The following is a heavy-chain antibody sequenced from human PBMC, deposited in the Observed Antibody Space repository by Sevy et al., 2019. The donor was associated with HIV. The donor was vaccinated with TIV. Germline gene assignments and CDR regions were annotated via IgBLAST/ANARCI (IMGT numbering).Heavy chain of an antibody. J-gene: IGHJ3*02. CDR3: ARDLHNGGNPHGAFDI. D-gene: IGHD2-15*01. CDR1: GGSISSYY. Sequence: SETLSLTCTVSGGSISSYYWSWIRQPAGKGLEWIGRIYTSGSTNYHHALKSRVTMSVDTSKNQFSLKLSSVTAADPAVYYCARDLHNGGNPHGAFDIWGQGTMVTVSS. V-gene: IGHV4-4*07. CDR2: IYTSGST.